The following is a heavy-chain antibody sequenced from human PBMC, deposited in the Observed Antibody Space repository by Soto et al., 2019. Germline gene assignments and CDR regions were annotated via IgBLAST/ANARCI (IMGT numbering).Heavy chain of an antibody. J-gene: IGHJ3*01. CDR1: GYTFTAYD. D-gene: IGHD6-13*01. Sequence: ASVKVSCKTSGYTFTAYDINWLRQAPGHGREWLGWTSPSSGGAKYSHKFQGRVSMTRNTSISTAYMELRSLRSDDTAVYYCASGIDYAFDHWGQGXMVTVSS. CDR2: TSPSSGGA. CDR3: ASGIDYAFDH. V-gene: IGHV1-2*02.